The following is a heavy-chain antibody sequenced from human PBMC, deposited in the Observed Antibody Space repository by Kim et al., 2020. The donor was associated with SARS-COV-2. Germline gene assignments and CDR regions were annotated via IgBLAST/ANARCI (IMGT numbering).Heavy chain of an antibody. CDR3: ASGSHYGELDV. J-gene: IGHJ6*02. CDR2: A. Sequence: ANYAQKNQGRVTITADETTSTAYMGLSSLRAEDTAVYYCASGSHYGELDVWGQGTTVTVSS. V-gene: IGHV1-69*01. D-gene: IGHD1-26*01.